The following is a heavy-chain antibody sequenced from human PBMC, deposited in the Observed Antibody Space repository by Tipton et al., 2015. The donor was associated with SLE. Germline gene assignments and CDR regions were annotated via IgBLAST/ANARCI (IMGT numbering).Heavy chain of an antibody. CDR2: IYYSGST. CDR3: ARERRYSYGPRGDWFDS. D-gene: IGHD5-18*01. CDR1: GGSMKTFY. V-gene: IGHV4-59*01. J-gene: IGHJ5*01. Sequence: TLSLTCTVSGGSMKTFYWSWIRQVPGKGLDLIGYIYYSGSTNYNPSLKSRVTISVDTSKNQFSLKLSSVTAADTAVYYCARERRYSYGPRGDWFDSWGQGTLVTVSS.